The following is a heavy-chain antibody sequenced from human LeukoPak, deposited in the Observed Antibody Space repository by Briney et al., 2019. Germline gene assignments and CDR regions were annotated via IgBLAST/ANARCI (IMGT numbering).Heavy chain of an antibody. V-gene: IGHV4-30-2*01. CDR2: INHSGST. D-gene: IGHD2-8*01. Sequence: SETLSLTCTVSGGSISSGGYYWSWIRQPPGKGLEWIGYINHSGSTYYNPSLKSRVTISVDRSKNQFSLKLSSVTAADTAVYYCARDYCTNGVCYTSGYMDVWGKGTTVTVSS. CDR1: GGSISSGGYY. J-gene: IGHJ6*03. CDR3: ARDYCTNGVCYTSGYMDV.